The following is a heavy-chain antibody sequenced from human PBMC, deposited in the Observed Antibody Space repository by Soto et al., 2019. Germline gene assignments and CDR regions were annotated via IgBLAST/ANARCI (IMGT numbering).Heavy chain of an antibody. V-gene: IGHV3-48*01. J-gene: IGHJ5*02. CDR3: ARHPDRIAQIGWFDP. CDR1: GFTFSSYS. Sequence: EVQLVESGGGLVQPGGSLRLSCAASGFTFSSYSMNWVRQAPGKGLEWVSYISSSSSTIYYADSVKGRFTISRDNAKNSLYLQMNSLRAEDTAVYYCARHPDRIAQIGWFDPWGQGTLDTVSS. D-gene: IGHD6-13*01. CDR2: ISSSSSTI.